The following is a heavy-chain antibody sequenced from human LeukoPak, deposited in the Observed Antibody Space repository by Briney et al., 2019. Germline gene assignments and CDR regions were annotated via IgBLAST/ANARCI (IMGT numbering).Heavy chain of an antibody. CDR3: ARDGQSTVTTRSYYYYGMDV. Sequence: SETLSLTCTVSGGSISSYYWSWIRQPAGKGLEWIGRIYTSGSTNYNPSLKSRVTMSVDTSKNQFSLKLSSVTAVDTAVYYCARDGQSTVTTRSYYYYGMDVWGQGTTVTVSS. CDR1: GGSISSYY. J-gene: IGHJ6*02. D-gene: IGHD4-17*01. V-gene: IGHV4-4*07. CDR2: IYTSGST.